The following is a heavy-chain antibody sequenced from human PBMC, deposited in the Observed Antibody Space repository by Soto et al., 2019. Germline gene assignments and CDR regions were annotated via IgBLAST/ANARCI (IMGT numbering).Heavy chain of an antibody. CDR1: GYTLTELS. Sequence: GASVKNSCKVSGYTLTELSMHWVRQAPGKGLEWMGGFDPEDGETIYAQKFQGRVTMTEDTSTDTAYMELSSLRSEDTAVYYCATGPAARPYYYNYGMGVWGQGTTVTVSS. V-gene: IGHV1-24*01. J-gene: IGHJ6*02. CDR3: ATGPAARPYYYNYGMGV. CDR2: FDPEDGET. D-gene: IGHD6-6*01.